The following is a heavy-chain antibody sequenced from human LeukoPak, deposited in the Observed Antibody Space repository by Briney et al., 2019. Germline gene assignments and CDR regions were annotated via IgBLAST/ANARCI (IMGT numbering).Heavy chain of an antibody. J-gene: IGHJ4*02. CDR1: GGSISSHY. D-gene: IGHD1-26*01. CDR3: ARGRDIVGATGRLDY. V-gene: IGHV4-59*11. CDR2: IYYSGST. Sequence: SETLSLTCTVSGGSISSHYWSWIRQPPGKGLEWIGYIYYSGSTNYNPSLKSRVTISVDTSKNQFSLKLSSVTAADTAVYYCARGRDIVGATGRLDYWGQGTLVTVSS.